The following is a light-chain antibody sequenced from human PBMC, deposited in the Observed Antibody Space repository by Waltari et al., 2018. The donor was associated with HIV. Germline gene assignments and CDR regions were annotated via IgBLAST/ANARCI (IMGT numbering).Light chain of an antibody. J-gene: IGLJ1*01. Sequence: GSPGQSITISCTGTSSDVGGYNYVSWYQQHPGKAPKLMIYEVSNRPSGVSNRFSGSKSGNTASLTISGLQAEDEADYYCSSYTSSSTPYVFGTGTKVTVL. CDR3: SSYTSSSTPYV. CDR1: SSDVGGYNY. CDR2: EVS. V-gene: IGLV2-14*01.